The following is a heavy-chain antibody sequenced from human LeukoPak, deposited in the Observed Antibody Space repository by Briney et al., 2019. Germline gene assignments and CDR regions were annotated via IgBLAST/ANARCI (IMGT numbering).Heavy chain of an antibody. D-gene: IGHD6-6*01. CDR3: AKGHSSSSYASNDY. V-gene: IGHV3-33*06. CDR2: IWYDGSNK. CDR1: GFTFSDYG. Sequence: PGRSLRLSCAASGFTFSDYGMHWVRQAPGKGLEWVAVIWYDGSNKYYADSVKGRFTISGDISKNTLYLQMNSLRAEDTAVYYCAKGHSSSSYASNDYWGQGALVTVSS. J-gene: IGHJ4*02.